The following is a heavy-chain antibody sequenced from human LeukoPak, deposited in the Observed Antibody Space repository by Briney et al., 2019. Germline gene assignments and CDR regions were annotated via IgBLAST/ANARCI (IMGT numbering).Heavy chain of an antibody. CDR2: INQGGREK. CDR3: ARDFGLRCSGGTCYSVYYYGMDV. CDR1: GFSFSNYA. J-gene: IGHJ6*04. V-gene: IGHV3-7*03. D-gene: IGHD2-15*01. Sequence: GGSLRLSCSASGFSFSNYAMYWVRQAPGKGLEGVADINQGGREKYYVDSVKGRFTISRDNAENSLYLQMNSLRAEDTAVYYCARDFGLRCSGGTCYSVYYYGMDVWGKGTTVTVSS.